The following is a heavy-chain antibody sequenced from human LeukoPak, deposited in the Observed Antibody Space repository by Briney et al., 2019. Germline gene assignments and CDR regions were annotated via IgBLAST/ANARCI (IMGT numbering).Heavy chain of an antibody. D-gene: IGHD3-22*01. CDR1: GYTFTSYY. J-gene: IGHJ4*02. Sequence: ASVTVSCKASGYTFTSYYMHWVRQAPGQGLEWMGIINPSGGSTSYAQKFQGRVTMTRDTSTSTVYMELSSLRSEDTAVYYCARDQGSSGYQPPQFDYWGQGTLVTVSS. CDR2: INPSGGST. V-gene: IGHV1-46*01. CDR3: ARDQGSSGYQPPQFDY.